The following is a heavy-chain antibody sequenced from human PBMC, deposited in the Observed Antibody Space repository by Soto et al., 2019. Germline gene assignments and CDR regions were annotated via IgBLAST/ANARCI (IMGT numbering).Heavy chain of an antibody. CDR3: ARHGNGAVGP. CDR1: GFTFSSYS. V-gene: IGHV3-21*01. D-gene: IGHD6-19*01. J-gene: IGHJ5*02. Sequence: EVQLVESGGGLVKPGGSLRLSCAASGFTFSSYSMNWVRQAPGKGLEWVSSISSSSSYIYYADSVQGRFTISRDNAKNTLYLQMNSLRAEDAGVYYCARHGNGAVGPWGQGTLVTVSS. CDR2: ISSSSSYI.